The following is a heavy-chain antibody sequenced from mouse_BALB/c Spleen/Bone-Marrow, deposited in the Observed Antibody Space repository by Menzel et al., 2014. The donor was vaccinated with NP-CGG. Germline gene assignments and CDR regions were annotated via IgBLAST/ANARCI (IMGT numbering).Heavy chain of an antibody. CDR2: INPSTGYT. J-gene: IGHJ2*01. CDR3: ARYGNYGDYFDY. CDR1: GYTFTSYW. V-gene: IGHV1-7*01. D-gene: IGHD2-1*01. Sequence: QVQLKESGAELAKPGASVKMSCKASGYTFTSYWMHWVKQRPGQGLEWIGYINPSTGYTEYNQKFKDKATLTADKSSSTAYMQLSSLTSEDSAVYYCARYGNYGDYFDYRGQGTTLTVSS.